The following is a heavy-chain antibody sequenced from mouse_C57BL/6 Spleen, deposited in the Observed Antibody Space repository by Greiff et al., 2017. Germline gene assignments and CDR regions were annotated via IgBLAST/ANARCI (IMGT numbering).Heavy chain of an antibody. CDR3: ARSVYDYDGPYYFDY. Sequence: VQLQQSGAELVRPGTSVKVSCKASGYAFTNYLIEWVKQRPGQGLEWIGVINPGSGGTNYNEKFKGKATLTADKSSSTAYMQLSSLTSEDSAVYFCARSVYDYDGPYYFDYWGQGTTLTVAS. CDR1: GYAFTNYL. D-gene: IGHD2-4*01. CDR2: INPGSGGT. V-gene: IGHV1-54*01. J-gene: IGHJ2*01.